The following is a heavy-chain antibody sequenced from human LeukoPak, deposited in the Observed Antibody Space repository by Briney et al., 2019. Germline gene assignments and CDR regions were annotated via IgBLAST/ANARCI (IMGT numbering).Heavy chain of an antibody. V-gene: IGHV3-30-3*01. J-gene: IGHJ2*01. CDR1: GFTFSSYA. CDR3: ARGPDLPLGYFDL. CDR2: ISYDGSNK. Sequence: PGGSLRLSCAASGFTFSSYAMHWVRQAPGKGLEWVAVISYDGSNKYYADSVKGRFTISRDNSKNTLYLQMNSLRAEDTAVYYCARGPDLPLGYFDLWGRGTLVTVSS. D-gene: IGHD1-14*01.